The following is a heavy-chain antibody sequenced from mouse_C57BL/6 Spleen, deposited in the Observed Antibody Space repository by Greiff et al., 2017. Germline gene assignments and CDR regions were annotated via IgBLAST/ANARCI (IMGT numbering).Heavy chain of an antibody. CDR3: ANYGSLLYSTETGAMDD. CDR2: IYPGSGST. J-gene: IGHJ4*01. Sequence: VQLQQSGAELVKPGASVKMSCKASGYTFTSYWITWVKQRPGQGLEWIGDIYPGSGSTNYNEKFKSKATLTVDTSSSTAYTQLSSLASAYSAVYYCANYGSLLYSTETGAMDDWGQGTSVTVSS. V-gene: IGHV1-55*01. CDR1: GYTFTSYW. D-gene: IGHD1-1*01.